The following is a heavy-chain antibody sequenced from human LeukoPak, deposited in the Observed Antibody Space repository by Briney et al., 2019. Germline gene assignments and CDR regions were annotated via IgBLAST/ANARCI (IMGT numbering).Heavy chain of an antibody. CDR2: FDPEDGET. D-gene: IGHD3-22*01. CDR1: GYTLTELS. J-gene: IGHJ4*02. CDR3: ATVDYDRVSDFYY. V-gene: IGHV1-24*01. Sequence: ASVKVSCKVSGYTLTELSMHWVGQAPGKGLEWMGGFDPEDGETIYAQKFQGRVTMTEDTSTDTAYMELSSLRSEDTAVYYCATVDYDRVSDFYYWGQGTLVTVSS.